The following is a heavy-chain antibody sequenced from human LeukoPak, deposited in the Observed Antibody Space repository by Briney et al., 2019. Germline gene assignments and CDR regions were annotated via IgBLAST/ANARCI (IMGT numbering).Heavy chain of an antibody. CDR3: ARALFNYGNAFDI. Sequence: KPGGSLRLSCAASGFTFSSYSMNWVRQAPGKGLEWVSSISSSSIYIYYADSVKGRFTISRDNAKNSLYLQMNSLRAEDTAVYYCARALFNYGNAFDIWGQGTMVTVSS. CDR2: ISSSSIYI. CDR1: GFTFSSYS. V-gene: IGHV3-21*01. J-gene: IGHJ3*02. D-gene: IGHD4-11*01.